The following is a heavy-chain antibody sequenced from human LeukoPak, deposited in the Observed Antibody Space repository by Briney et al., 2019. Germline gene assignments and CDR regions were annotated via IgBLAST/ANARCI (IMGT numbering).Heavy chain of an antibody. J-gene: IGHJ6*02. Sequence: SETLSLTCAVSGGSISSSNWWSWVRQPPGKGLEWIGEIYHSGSTNYNPSLKSRVTISVDKSKNQFSLKLSSVTAADTAVYYCARLSLLRYYYGMDVWGQGTLVTVSS. D-gene: IGHD3-16*01. V-gene: IGHV4-4*02. CDR2: IYHSGST. CDR1: GGSISSSNW. CDR3: ARLSLLRYYYGMDV.